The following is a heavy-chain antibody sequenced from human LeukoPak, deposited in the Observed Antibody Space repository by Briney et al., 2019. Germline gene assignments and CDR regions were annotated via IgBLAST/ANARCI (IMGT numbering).Heavy chain of an antibody. D-gene: IGHD6-6*01. CDR3: ARSEYSSSSGHFDY. CDR2: IYFSGST. J-gene: IGHJ4*02. V-gene: IGHV4-59*08. CDR1: GGSISSYY. Sequence: SETLSLTCTVSGGSISSYYWSWIQQPPGKGLEWIGYIYFSGSTDYNPSLKSRVTISVDTSKNQFSLKLSSVTAADTAVYYCARSEYSSSSGHFDYWGQGTLVTVSS.